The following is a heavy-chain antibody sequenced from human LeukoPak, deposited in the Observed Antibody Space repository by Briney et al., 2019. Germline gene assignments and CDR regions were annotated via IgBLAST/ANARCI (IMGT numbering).Heavy chain of an antibody. CDR3: ARTTGYSSSWFAFDI. CDR1: GDSITTSKYY. Sequence: SETLSPTCTASGDSITTSKYYWGWIRQPPGKGLEWIGSVYYSGSTYYNPSLKSRVTISVDTSKNQFSLKLSSVTAADTAVYYCARTTGYSSSWFAFDIWGQGTMVTVSS. V-gene: IGHV4-39*07. J-gene: IGHJ3*02. D-gene: IGHD6-13*01. CDR2: VYYSGST.